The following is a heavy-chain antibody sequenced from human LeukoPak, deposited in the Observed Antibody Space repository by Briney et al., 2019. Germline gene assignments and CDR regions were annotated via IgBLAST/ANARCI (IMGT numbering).Heavy chain of an antibody. CDR3: ARVGPGDRLPPRIAAAGTPRGWFDP. J-gene: IGHJ5*02. V-gene: IGHV4-59*01. D-gene: IGHD6-13*01. CDR1: GGSISSYY. CDR2: IYYSGST. Sequence: SETLSLTCTVSGGSISSYYWSWIRQPPGKGLEWIGYIYYSGSTNYNPSLKSRVTISVDTSKNQFSLKLSSVTAADTAVYYCARVGPGDRLPPRIAAAGTPRGWFDPWGQGTLVTVSS.